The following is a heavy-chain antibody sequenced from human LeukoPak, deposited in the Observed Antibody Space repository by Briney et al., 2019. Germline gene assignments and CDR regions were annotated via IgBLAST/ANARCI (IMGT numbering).Heavy chain of an antibody. Sequence: ASVTVSCKASGYTFTSYAMHWVRQAPGQRLEWMGWINAGNGNTKYSQKFQGRVTITRDTSAGIAYMELSSLRSEDTAVYYCARDLGSYDFWSGPAGDYGMDVWGQGTTVTVSS. J-gene: IGHJ6*02. CDR3: ARDLGSYDFWSGPAGDYGMDV. CDR2: INAGNGNT. D-gene: IGHD3-3*01. CDR1: GYTFTSYA. V-gene: IGHV1-3*01.